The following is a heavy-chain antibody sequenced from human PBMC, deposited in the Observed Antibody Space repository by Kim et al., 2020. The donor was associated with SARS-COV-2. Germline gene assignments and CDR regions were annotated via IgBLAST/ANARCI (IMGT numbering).Heavy chain of an antibody. D-gene: IGHD5-12*01. J-gene: IGHJ2*01. CDR2: ISSSGSTI. CDR3: ARDGNGYSGYDRFFGYFDL. Sequence: GGSLRLSCAASGFTFSDYYMSWIRQAPGKGLEWVSYISSSGSTIYYADSVKGRFTISRDNAKNSLYLQMNSLRAEDTAVYYCARDGNGYSGYDRFFGYFDLWDRGTLVTVSS. CDR1: GFTFSDYY. V-gene: IGHV3-11*01.